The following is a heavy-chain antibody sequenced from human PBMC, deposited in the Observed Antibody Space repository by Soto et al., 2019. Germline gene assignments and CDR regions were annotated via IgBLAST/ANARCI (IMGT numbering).Heavy chain of an antibody. CDR2: IGTAGDT. D-gene: IGHD5-18*01. CDR3: ARGWIRRGYFDY. V-gene: IGHV3-13*04. CDR1: GFTFRSND. J-gene: IGHJ4*02. Sequence: EVQLVESGGGLVEPGGSLRLSCAASGFTFRSNDMHWVRQAPGKGLEWVSGIGTAGDTYYPDSVRGRFTISRENAKNSLYLQIKSLRAGDTAVYSCARGWIRRGYFDYWGQGTLVTVSS.